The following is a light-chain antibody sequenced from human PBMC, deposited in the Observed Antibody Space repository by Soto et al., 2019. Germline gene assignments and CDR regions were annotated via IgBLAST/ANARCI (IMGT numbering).Light chain of an antibody. J-gene: IGKJ5*01. CDR1: QSIGDY. CDR3: QHTYSIPHT. CDR2: AAS. V-gene: IGKV1-39*01. Sequence: DIQVTQSPPSLSASVGDRVTITCRASQSIGDYLNWYQYRPGKAPNLLIYAASTLHGGVPSRFSGSGSGTDFTLTISRLQPEDFATYYCQHTYSIPHTFGQGTRLYIK.